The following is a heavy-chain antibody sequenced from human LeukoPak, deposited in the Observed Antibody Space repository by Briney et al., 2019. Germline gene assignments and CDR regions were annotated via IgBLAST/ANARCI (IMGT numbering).Heavy chain of an antibody. Sequence: GGSLRLSCAASGFTFNNYWMTWVRQAPGKGLEWVSAISGSGGSTYYADSVKGRFTISRDNSKNTLYLQMNSLRAEDTAVYYCAKAVWFGELLGPFDYWGQGTLVTVSS. CDR1: GFTFNNYW. V-gene: IGHV3-23*01. CDR2: ISGSGGST. J-gene: IGHJ4*02. CDR3: AKAVWFGELLGPFDY. D-gene: IGHD3-10*01.